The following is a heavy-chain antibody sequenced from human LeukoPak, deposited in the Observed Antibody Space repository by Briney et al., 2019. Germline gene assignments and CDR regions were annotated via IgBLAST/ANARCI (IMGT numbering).Heavy chain of an antibody. Sequence: GGSLRLSCAASGFTFSNYVMNWVRQAPGKGLEWVSVIYSGGSTYYADSVKGRFTLSRDNSKNTLYLQMNSLRAEDTAVYYCARVTTMVRGTVGPMDVWGQGTTVTVSS. CDR3: ARVTTMVRGTVGPMDV. CDR2: IYSGGST. D-gene: IGHD3-10*01. CDR1: GFTFSNYV. J-gene: IGHJ6*02. V-gene: IGHV3-53*01.